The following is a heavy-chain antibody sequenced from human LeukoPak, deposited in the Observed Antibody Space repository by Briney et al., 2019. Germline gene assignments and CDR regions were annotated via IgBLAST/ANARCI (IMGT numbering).Heavy chain of an antibody. J-gene: IGHJ2*01. CDR3: AREGYSSSWYGYWYFDL. D-gene: IGHD6-13*01. Sequence: SETLSLTCGVYGGSFSGYYWSWIRQPPGTGLEWIGEINHSGSTNYNPSLKSRVTISVDTSKNQFSLKLSSVTAADTAMYYCAREGYSSSWYGYWYFDLWGRGTLVSVSS. V-gene: IGHV4-34*01. CDR2: INHSGST. CDR1: GGSFSGYY.